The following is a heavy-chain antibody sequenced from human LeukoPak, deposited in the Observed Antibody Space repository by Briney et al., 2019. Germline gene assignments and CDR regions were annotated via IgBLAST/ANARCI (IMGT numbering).Heavy chain of an antibody. V-gene: IGHV3-43*01. J-gene: IGHJ4*02. CDR3: AKEGRPAAAGTIED. CDR2: INWNGGST. CDR1: GFTFDDYT. D-gene: IGHD6-13*01. Sequence: GGSLRLSCAASGFTFDDYTMHWVRQAPGKGLEWLSSINWNGGSTYFADSMKGRFTISRDNKKNSLYLQMNSLRIEDTALYFCAKEGRPAAAGTIEDWGQGTLVTVTS.